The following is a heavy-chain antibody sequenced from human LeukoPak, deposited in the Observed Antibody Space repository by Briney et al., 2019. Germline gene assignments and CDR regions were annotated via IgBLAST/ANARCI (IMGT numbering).Heavy chain of an antibody. J-gene: IGHJ4*02. Sequence: GGSLRLSCAASGFTFSSYAMSWVRQAPGKGLEWVAVISYDGSNKYYADSVKGRFTISRDNSKNTLYLQMNSLRAEDTAVYYCAKDSLARVNYYGSGTHHDYWGQGTLVTVSS. D-gene: IGHD3-10*01. V-gene: IGHV3-30*18. CDR3: AKDSLARVNYYGSGTHHDY. CDR2: ISYDGSNK. CDR1: GFTFSSYA.